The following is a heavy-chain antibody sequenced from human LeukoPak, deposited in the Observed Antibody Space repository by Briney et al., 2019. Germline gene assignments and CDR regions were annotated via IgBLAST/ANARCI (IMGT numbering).Heavy chain of an antibody. CDR1: GFTFRHFG. Sequence: GGSLRLSCAASGFTFRHFGMHWVRQAPGKGLEWVAFIWYDGTNRYYADLGKGRFTISRDNSKNTLYLQMNSLRAEDTAVYYCVKVIYCNGDSCYGEYFQHWGQGTLLTVSS. V-gene: IGHV3-30*02. D-gene: IGHD2-15*01. J-gene: IGHJ1*01. CDR2: IWYDGTNR. CDR3: VKVIYCNGDSCYGEYFQH.